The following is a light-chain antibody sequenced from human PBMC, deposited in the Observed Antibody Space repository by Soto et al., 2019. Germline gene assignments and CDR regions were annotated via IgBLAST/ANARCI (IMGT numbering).Light chain of an antibody. CDR1: QSISTW. Sequence: TQCALPLSLSAGDRVTLTCRSSQSISTWLAWYQQKPGKAPKLLIYKASGLESGVPSRFSGSGSGTAFTLTISSLQPDDFATYYCQQYDSYSPLTFGGGTKVDI. CDR3: QQYDSYSPLT. J-gene: IGKJ4*01. V-gene: IGKV1-5*03. CDR2: KAS.